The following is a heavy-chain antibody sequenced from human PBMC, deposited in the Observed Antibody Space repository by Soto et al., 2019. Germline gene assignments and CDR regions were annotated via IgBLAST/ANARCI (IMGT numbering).Heavy chain of an antibody. CDR3: ARGLHSLFDY. Sequence: QVQLVESGGGAVQPGGSLRLSCAASGFTFSNYGMHWVRQAPGKGLEWVAVIWYDGNNKYYADSVKGRFTISRDNSNNTLYVQMTSLRAEDTAVYYCARGLHSLFDYWGQGTLVTVSS. CDR1: GFTFSNYG. CDR2: IWYDGNNK. D-gene: IGHD2-21*01. J-gene: IGHJ4*02. V-gene: IGHV3-33*01.